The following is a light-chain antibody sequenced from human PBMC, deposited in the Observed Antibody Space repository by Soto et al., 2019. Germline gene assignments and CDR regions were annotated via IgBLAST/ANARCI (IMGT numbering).Light chain of an antibody. CDR2: DVT. Sequence: QSALTQPLSVSGSPGQSVTISCTGTSSDVGGYNYVSWYQQHPGKAPKLMIYDVTKRPSGVPDRFSGSKSGNTASLTISGLQAEDEADYYCCSYAGSYAYVLGTGTKLTVL. CDR3: CSYAGSYAYV. CDR1: SSDVGGYNY. J-gene: IGLJ1*01. V-gene: IGLV2-11*01.